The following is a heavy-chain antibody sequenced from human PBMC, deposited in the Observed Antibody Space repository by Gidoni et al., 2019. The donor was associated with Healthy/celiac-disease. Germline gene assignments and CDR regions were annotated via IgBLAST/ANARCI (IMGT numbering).Heavy chain of an antibody. Sequence: EVQLVESGGGLVQPGRSLRLYCAASGFTFDDYAMHWVRQAPGKGLEWVSGISWNSGSIGYADSVKGRFTISRDNAKNSLYLQMNSLRAEDTALYYCAKANPLRSSAFDIWGQGTMVTVSS. J-gene: IGHJ3*02. CDR1: GFTFDDYA. CDR3: AKANPLRSSAFDI. CDR2: ISWNSGSI. D-gene: IGHD2-2*01. V-gene: IGHV3-9*01.